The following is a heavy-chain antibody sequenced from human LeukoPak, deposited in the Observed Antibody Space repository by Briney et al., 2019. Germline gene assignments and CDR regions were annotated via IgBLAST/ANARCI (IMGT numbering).Heavy chain of an antibody. CDR1: GFTFSSYW. CDR2: INTDGSST. J-gene: IGHJ3*02. CDR3: ARDPGLGDYDGAFDI. V-gene: IGHV3-74*01. D-gene: IGHD4-23*01. Sequence: GRSLRLSCAASGFTFSSYWMHWVRQAPGKGLVWVSRINTDGSSTSYADSVKGRFTISRDNAKNTLYLQMNSLRAEDTAVYYCARDPGLGDYDGAFDIWGQGTMVTVSS.